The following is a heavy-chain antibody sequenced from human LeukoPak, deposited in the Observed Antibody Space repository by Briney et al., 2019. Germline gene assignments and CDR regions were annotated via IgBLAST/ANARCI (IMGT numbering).Heavy chain of an antibody. CDR2: INHSGST. CDR1: GGSFSGYY. V-gene: IGHV4-34*01. Sequence: PSETLSLTCAVYGGSFSGYYWSWIRQPPGKGLGWIGEINHSGSTNYNPSLKSRVTISVDTSKNQFSLKLSSVTAADTAVYYCAREVYSSGWSSFDYWGQGTLVTVSS. D-gene: IGHD6-19*01. J-gene: IGHJ4*02. CDR3: AREVYSSGWSSFDY.